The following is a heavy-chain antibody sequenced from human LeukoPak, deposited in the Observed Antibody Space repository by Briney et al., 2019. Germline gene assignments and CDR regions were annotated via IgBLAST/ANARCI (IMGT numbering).Heavy chain of an antibody. D-gene: IGHD3-3*01. CDR2: IYGDGRT. CDR3: ARGRGLGVVSPYFDY. V-gene: IGHV3-53*01. CDR1: GFTFSSSS. J-gene: IGHJ4*02. Sequence: PGGSLRLSCAASGFTFSSSSMNWVRQAPGNGLERVSVIYGDGRTSHSASVRGRFAISRDNSKNIVSLQMNNLRAEDTAVYYCARGRGLGVVSPYFDYWGQGTLVTVSS.